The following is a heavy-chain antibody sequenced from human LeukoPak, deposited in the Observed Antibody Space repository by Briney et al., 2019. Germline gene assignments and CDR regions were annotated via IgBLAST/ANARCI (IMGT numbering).Heavy chain of an antibody. CDR3: ARRGRTMIGDFDY. J-gene: IGHJ4*02. CDR1: GGSISSYY. Sequence: SETLSLTCTVSGGSISSYYWGWIRQPPGKGLEWIGSIYYSGSTYYNPSLKSRVTISVDTSKNQFSLKLSSVTAADTAVYYCARRGRTMIGDFDYWGQGTLVTVSS. D-gene: IGHD3-22*01. CDR2: IYYSGST. V-gene: IGHV4-39*01.